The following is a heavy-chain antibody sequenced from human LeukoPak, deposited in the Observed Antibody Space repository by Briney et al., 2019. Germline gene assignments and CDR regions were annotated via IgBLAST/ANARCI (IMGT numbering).Heavy chain of an antibody. Sequence: GGSLRLSCAASGSTFSSYGMNWVRQTPGKGLEWVSRISSSGTYTDYADSVKGRFTISRDNARSSLYLQMNSLRVEDTALYYCARGLGYCSSSKCSPGYYMDVWGKGATVTVFS. J-gene: IGHJ6*03. V-gene: IGHV3-21*06. CDR3: ARGLGYCSSSKCSPGYYMDV. CDR2: ISSSGTYT. CDR1: GSTFSSYG. D-gene: IGHD2-2*01.